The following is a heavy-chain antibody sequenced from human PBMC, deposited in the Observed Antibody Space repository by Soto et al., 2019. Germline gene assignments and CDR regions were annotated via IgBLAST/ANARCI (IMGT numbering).Heavy chain of an antibody. Sequence: SEKLSLTCAVYGGSFSGYYWTWIRQPPGKGLEWIGEINHSGNTNYNPSLKSRVTLSVDTSKNQFSLKLSSVTAADTAVYYCARGITMILVQRDAPDKCYFALWGQGTLV. V-gene: IGHV4-34*01. CDR3: ARGITMILVQRDAPDKCYFAL. CDR1: GGSFSGYY. J-gene: IGHJ4*02. CDR2: INHSGNT. D-gene: IGHD3-22*01.